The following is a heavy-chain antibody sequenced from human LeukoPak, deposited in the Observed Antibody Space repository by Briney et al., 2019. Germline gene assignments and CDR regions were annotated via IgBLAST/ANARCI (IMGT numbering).Heavy chain of an antibody. CDR2: IYSDNT. D-gene: IGHD3-10*01. CDR1: GFTFSSNS. Sequence: GGSLRLSCTVSGFTFSSNSMSWVRQAPGKGLEWVSFIYSDNTHYSDSVKGRFTISRDNSKNTLYLQMNSLRAEDTAVYYCAREVSGSRYYYYYMDVWGKGTTVTVSS. CDR3: AREVSGSRYYYYYMDV. J-gene: IGHJ6*03. V-gene: IGHV3-53*01.